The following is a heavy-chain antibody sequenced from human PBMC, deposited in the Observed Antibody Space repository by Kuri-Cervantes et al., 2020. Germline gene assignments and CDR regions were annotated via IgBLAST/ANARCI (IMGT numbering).Heavy chain of an antibody. D-gene: IGHD2-21*02. CDR3: ARMFPTAFCGGDCYFDF. CDR1: GFTFSDYY. Sequence: LSLTCAASGFTFSDYYMSWIRQAPGKGLEWVSYISSSGSTIYYADSVKGRFTISRDNSKNTLYLQMNSLRAEDTALYYCARMFPTAFCGGDCYFDFWGQGTLVTVSS. J-gene: IGHJ4*02. V-gene: IGHV3-11*04. CDR2: ISSSGSTI.